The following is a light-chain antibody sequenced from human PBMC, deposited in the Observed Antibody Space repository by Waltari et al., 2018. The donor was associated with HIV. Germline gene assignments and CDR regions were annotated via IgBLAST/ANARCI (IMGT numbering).Light chain of an antibody. J-gene: IGLJ3*02. CDR2: EAT. V-gene: IGLV2-8*01. Sequence: QSALTQPPSASGSPGQSVTISCSGTISDVVGYNYVSWYQQYPGKAPQLMIYEATKRPSGVPDRVSGSKSDNTASLTVSGLQAEDEADYYCSAYAGSNNWVFGGGTKLTVL. CDR1: ISDVVGYNY. CDR3: SAYAGSNNWV.